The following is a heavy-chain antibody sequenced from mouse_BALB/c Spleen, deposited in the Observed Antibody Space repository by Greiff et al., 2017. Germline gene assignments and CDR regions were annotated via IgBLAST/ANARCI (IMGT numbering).Heavy chain of an antibody. CDR2: IDPANGNT. V-gene: IGHV14-3*02. Sequence: EVQLQQSGAELVKPGASVKLSCTASGFNIKDTYMHWVKQRPEQGLEWIGRIDPANGNTKYDPKFQGKATIKADTSSNTAYLQLSSLTSEDTAVYYCASHEAYWGQRTLVTVSA. J-gene: IGHJ3*01. CDR3: ASHEAY. CDR1: GFNIKDTY.